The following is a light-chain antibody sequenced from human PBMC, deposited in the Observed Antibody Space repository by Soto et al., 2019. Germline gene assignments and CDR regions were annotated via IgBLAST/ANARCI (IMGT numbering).Light chain of an antibody. CDR1: SEDVGGYNY. Sequence: QSVLTQPASVSGSPGQSITISCSGTSEDVGGYNYVSWYQHHPGKAPKLIIYEVTNRPSGLSNRFSGSKSGSAASLTISGLQAEDEADYYCSSYTSSNTLVFGTGTKVTVL. V-gene: IGLV2-14*01. CDR3: SSYTSSNTLV. J-gene: IGLJ1*01. CDR2: EVT.